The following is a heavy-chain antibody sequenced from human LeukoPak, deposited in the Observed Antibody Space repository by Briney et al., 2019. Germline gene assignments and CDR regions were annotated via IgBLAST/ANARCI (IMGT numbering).Heavy chain of an antibody. Sequence: GRSLRLSCAASGFTFSGYGMHWVRQAPGKGLEWVAVIWYDGSNKYYADSVKGRFTISRDNSKNTLYLQMNSLRAEDTAVYYCARDREGSDYWGQGTLVTVSS. CDR2: IWYDGSNK. D-gene: IGHD3-10*01. CDR1: GFTFSGYG. J-gene: IGHJ4*02. CDR3: ARDREGSDY. V-gene: IGHV3-33*08.